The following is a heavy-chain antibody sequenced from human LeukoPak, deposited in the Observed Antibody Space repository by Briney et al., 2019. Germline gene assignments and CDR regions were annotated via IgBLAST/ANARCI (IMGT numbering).Heavy chain of an antibody. J-gene: IGHJ4*02. CDR2: INSDGSST. D-gene: IGHD3-10*01. CDR1: GFTFSSYN. CDR3: ARANYYGSGRYFDY. V-gene: IGHV3-74*01. Sequence: TGGSLRLSCAASGFTFSSYNMNWVRQAPGKGLVWVSRINSDGSSTSYADSVKGRFTISRDNAKNTLYLQMNSLRAEDTAVYYCARANYYGSGRYFDYWGQGTLVTVSS.